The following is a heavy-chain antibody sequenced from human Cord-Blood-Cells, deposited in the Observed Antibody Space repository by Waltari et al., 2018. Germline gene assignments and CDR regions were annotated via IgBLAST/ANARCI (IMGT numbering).Heavy chain of an antibody. CDR2: ISAYNGNT. V-gene: IGHV1-18*01. Sequence: QVQLVQSGAEVKKPGASVTVACKASGYTFTSYGISLVRQAPGQGLEWMGWISAYNGNTNYAQKLQGRVTMTTDTSTSTAYMELRSLRSDDTAVYYCARLDCSSTSCYVGYAFDIWGQGTMVTVSS. CDR1: GYTFTSYG. CDR3: ARLDCSSTSCYVGYAFDI. D-gene: IGHD2-2*01. J-gene: IGHJ3*02.